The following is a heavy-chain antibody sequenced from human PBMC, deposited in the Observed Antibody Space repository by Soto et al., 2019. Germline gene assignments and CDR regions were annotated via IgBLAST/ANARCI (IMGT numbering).Heavy chain of an antibody. CDR2: IRNKADTYAK. CDR1: GFTFSVSA. V-gene: IGHV3-73*01. CDR3: TRHRISWANHMTTVISNDGFAI. Sequence: VQLEESGGGLVQPGGSLKLSWAASGFTFSVSAMNWVRQASGKGLEWVGRIRNKADTYAKAYAASGKGRYIISRDDSKNTTYLQNSRLRTEATAVYYCTRHRISWANHMTTVISNDGFAIWGQGTMVTVSA. D-gene: IGHD4-17*01. J-gene: IGHJ3*02.